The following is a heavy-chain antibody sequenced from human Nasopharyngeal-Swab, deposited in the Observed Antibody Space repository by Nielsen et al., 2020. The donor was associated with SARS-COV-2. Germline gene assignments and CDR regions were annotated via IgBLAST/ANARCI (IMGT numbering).Heavy chain of an antibody. CDR1: GFTFNNYN. V-gene: IGHV3-21*01. J-gene: IGHJ6*02. D-gene: IGHD3-3*01. CDR2: ISSSSSYI. Sequence: GESLKISCAASGFTFNNYNFNWVRQAPGKGLEWVSSISSSSSYIYYADSVKGRFTISRDNAKNSLYLQMNSLRAEYTAVYYCARDGLDYDFWSAYFMDVWGQGTTVTVSS. CDR3: ARDGLDYDFWSAYFMDV.